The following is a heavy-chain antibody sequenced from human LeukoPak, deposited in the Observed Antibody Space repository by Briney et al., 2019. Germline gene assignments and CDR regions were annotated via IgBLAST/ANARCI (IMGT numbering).Heavy chain of an antibody. V-gene: IGHV3-7*01. CDR1: GFTFSSYW. CDR3: ARESLVGATHYYYYYMDV. CDR2: IKQDGSEK. Sequence: PGGSLSLSCAASGFTFSSYWMSWFRQAPGKGLEWVANIKQDGSEKYYVDSVKGRFTISRDNAKNSLYLQMNSLRAEDTAVYYCARESLVGATHYYYYYMDVWGKGTTVTVSS. J-gene: IGHJ6*03. D-gene: IGHD1-26*01.